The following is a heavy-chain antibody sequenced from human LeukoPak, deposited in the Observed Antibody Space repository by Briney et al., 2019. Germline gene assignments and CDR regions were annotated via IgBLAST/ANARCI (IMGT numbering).Heavy chain of an antibody. Sequence: ASVKVSCMASAYTFTGYYLHWVRQAPGQGPEWVGWIDPNNGDTDYAQEFQGRVTMTRVRSISTAYMELSRLTSDDTAVYYCARRSRNGLDAFDIWGQGTMVTVSS. V-gene: IGHV1-2*02. CDR1: AYTFTGYY. J-gene: IGHJ3*02. D-gene: IGHD2-8*01. CDR3: ARRSRNGLDAFDI. CDR2: IDPNNGDT.